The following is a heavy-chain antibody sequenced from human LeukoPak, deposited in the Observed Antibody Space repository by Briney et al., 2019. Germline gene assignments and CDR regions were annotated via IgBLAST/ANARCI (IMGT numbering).Heavy chain of an antibody. Sequence: GGSLRLSCAASGFPFSTYGMHWVRQAPGKGLEWVAVIWNDGSNAYYADSVKGRFSISRDNSKNMLYLQMNSLRAEDTAVFYCARDLKWGYIDARGQGTLVIVSS. CDR3: ARDLKWGYIDA. J-gene: IGHJ4*02. CDR2: IWNDGSNA. V-gene: IGHV3-33*01. D-gene: IGHD1-26*01. CDR1: GFPFSTYG.